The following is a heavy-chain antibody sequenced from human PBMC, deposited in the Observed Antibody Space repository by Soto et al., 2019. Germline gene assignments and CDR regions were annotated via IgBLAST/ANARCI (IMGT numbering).Heavy chain of an antibody. J-gene: IGHJ6*02. D-gene: IGHD3-22*01. CDR1: GFTFSSYG. Sequence: QVQLVESGGGVVQPGRSLRLSCAASGFTFSSYGMHWVRQAPGKGLEWVAVISYDGSNKYYADSVKGRFTISRDNSKNTLYLQMNSLRAEDTAVYYCAKRIVGFRQPGYYYGMDVRGQGTTVTVSS. CDR3: AKRIVGFRQPGYYYGMDV. V-gene: IGHV3-30*18. CDR2: ISYDGSNK.